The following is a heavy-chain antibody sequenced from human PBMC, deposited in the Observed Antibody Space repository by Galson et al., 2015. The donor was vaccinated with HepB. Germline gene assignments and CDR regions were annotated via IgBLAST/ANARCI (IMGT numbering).Heavy chain of an antibody. Sequence: SVKVSCKASGYIFTNYGINWVRQAPGQGLEWMGWISTYNGHTHYAQKFQGRVTMTTDTSTNIAYMELRSLRSDDTAMYYCARDIVRFSGSVDAFDIWGQGTMVTVSS. J-gene: IGHJ3*02. V-gene: IGHV1-18*04. D-gene: IGHD1-26*01. CDR2: ISTYNGHT. CDR1: GYIFTNYG. CDR3: ARDIVRFSGSVDAFDI.